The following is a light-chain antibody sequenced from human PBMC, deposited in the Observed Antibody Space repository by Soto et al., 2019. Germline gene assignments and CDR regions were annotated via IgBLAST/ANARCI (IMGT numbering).Light chain of an antibody. CDR1: ESISSSY. CDR2: GAS. J-gene: IGKJ4*01. V-gene: IGKV3-20*01. Sequence: EIVMTQSPATLSVSPGERATLSCRATESISSSYLAWYQQKPGQAPRLLIYGASSRATGIPDRFSGSGSGTDFTLTISSLQPEDFATYYCQQLNSYPQLTFGGGTKVDI. CDR3: QQLNSYPQLT.